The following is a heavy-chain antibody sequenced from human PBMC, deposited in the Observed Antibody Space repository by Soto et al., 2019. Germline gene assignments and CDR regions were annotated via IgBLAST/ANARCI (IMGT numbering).Heavy chain of an antibody. CDR1: GFTFSGSA. V-gene: IGHV3-73*01. D-gene: IGHD4-17*01. J-gene: IGHJ4*02. CDR3: TRGYGDYVRDY. Sequence: EVQLVESGGGLVQPGESLKLSCAVSGFTFSGSAMHWVRQASGKGLEWVGRIRSKANNYATAYAASVKGRFTISRDDSKNTAYLQMHSLKSEDTAVYYCTRGYGDYVRDYWGQGTLVTVSS. CDR2: IRSKANNYAT.